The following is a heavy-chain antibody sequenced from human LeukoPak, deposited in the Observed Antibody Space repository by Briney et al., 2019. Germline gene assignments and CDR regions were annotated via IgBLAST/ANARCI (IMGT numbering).Heavy chain of an antibody. V-gene: IGHV1-2*02. D-gene: IGHD6-25*01. CDR2: INPNSGGT. J-gene: IGHJ4*02. CDR1: GYTFTGYY. Sequence: ASVKVSCKASGYTFTGYYVHGVRQAPGQGLEWMGWINPNSGGTNYAQKFQGRVTMTRDTSISTAYMELSRLRSDDTAVYYCARLKRLSAKYGHFDYWGQGTLVTVSS. CDR3: ARLKRLSAKYGHFDY.